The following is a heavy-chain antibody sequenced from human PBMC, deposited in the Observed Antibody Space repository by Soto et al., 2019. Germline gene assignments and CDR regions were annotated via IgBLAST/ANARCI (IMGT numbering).Heavy chain of an antibody. Sequence: QVQFVQSGAEVKKPGASVRVSCKASGYTFVDYAIHWVRQAPGQRPEWMGWINGGNGKTKYSKSFQGRVTITRDTSATTSYMELSNLRSEDAAVYYCTRDNGYQVLWVWGPGTTVTVSS. CDR2: INGGNGKT. CDR3: TRDNGYQVLWV. CDR1: GYTFVDYA. V-gene: IGHV1-3*01. J-gene: IGHJ6*02. D-gene: IGHD6-25*01.